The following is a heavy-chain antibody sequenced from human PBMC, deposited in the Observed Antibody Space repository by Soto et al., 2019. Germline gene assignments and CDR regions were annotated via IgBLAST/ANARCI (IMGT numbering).Heavy chain of an antibody. D-gene: IGHD6-19*01. CDR3: ARDVAMPTGLGLGY. J-gene: IGHJ4*02. CDR1: GFAFTNYG. CDR2: ISTDGSKK. Sequence: QVQVVESGGGVVQPGTSLRLSCAASGFAFTNYGIHWVRQAPGKGLEWVAHISTDGSKKFYGDSVKGRFTISRDNSENTVYLQMTSLRPDDTAVFYCARDVAMPTGLGLGYWGQGTLVTVSS. V-gene: IGHV3-30*03.